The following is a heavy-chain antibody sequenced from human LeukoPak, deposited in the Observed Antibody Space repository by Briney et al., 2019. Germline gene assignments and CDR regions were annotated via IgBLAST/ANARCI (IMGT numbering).Heavy chain of an antibody. J-gene: IGHJ6*03. Sequence: PGGSLRLSCAASGFTASSNYMSWVRQAPGKGLEWVSVIYSGGSTYYAASVKGRFTISRDNSKNTLYLQMNSLRAEDTAVYYCARVRDSSPLAYYYYYYMDVWGKGTTVTVSS. CDR1: GFTASSNY. V-gene: IGHV3-53*01. CDR2: IYSGGST. D-gene: IGHD6-13*01. CDR3: ARVRDSSPLAYYYYYYMDV.